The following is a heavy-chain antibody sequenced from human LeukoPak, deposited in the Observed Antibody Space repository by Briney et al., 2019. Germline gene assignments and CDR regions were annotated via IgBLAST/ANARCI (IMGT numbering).Heavy chain of an antibody. CDR3: ARDILWGRSSSSWDYYYYMDV. CDR1: GYTFTSYY. V-gene: IGHV1-46*01. J-gene: IGHJ6*03. CDR2: INPSGGST. D-gene: IGHD6-6*01. Sequence: ASVKVSCKASGYTFTSYYMHWVRQAPGQGLEWMGIINPSGGSTSYAQKFQGRVTMTRDTSISTAYMELSRLRSDDTAVYYCARDILWGRSSSSWDYYYYMDVWGKGTTVTVSS.